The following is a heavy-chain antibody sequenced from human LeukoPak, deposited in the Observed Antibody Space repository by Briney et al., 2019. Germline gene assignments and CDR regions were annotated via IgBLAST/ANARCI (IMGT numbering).Heavy chain of an antibody. D-gene: IGHD6-13*01. Sequence: GRSLRLSCAASGFTFSSYGMHWVRQAPGKGLEWVAVISYDGSNKYYADSVKGRFTISRDNSKNTLYLQMNSLRAEDTAVYYYARTTAPGIAERFESDYWGQGTLVTVSS. V-gene: IGHV3-30*03. CDR2: ISYDGSNK. J-gene: IGHJ4*02. CDR1: GFTFSSYG. CDR3: ARTTAPGIAERFESDY.